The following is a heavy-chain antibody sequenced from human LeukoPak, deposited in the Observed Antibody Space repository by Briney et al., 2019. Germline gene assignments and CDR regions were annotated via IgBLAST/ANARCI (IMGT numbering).Heavy chain of an antibody. V-gene: IGHV1-46*01. J-gene: IGHJ4*02. CDR1: GYTFTSYY. D-gene: IGHD3-3*01. Sequence: ASVKVSCKASGYTFTSYYMHWVRQAPGQGLEWMGIINPSGGSTSYAQKFQGRVTMTRDTSTSTVYMELSSLRPEDTAVYYCARDSFWGGLWSRPSYYFDYWGQGTLVTVSS. CDR3: ARDSFWGGLWSRPSYYFDY. CDR2: INPSGGST.